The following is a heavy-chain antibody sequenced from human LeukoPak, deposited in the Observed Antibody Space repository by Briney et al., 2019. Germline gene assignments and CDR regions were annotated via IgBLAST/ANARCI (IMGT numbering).Heavy chain of an antibody. CDR3: ARERVETPNWFDP. V-gene: IGHV1-2*02. D-gene: IGHD5-24*01. CDR1: GYTFTSYD. J-gene: IGHJ5*02. CDR2: INPNSGGT. Sequence: ASVKVSCKASGYTFTSYDINWVRQATGQGLEWMGWINPNSGGTNYAQKFQGRVTMTRDTSISTAYMELSRLRSDDTAVYYCARERVETPNWFDPWGQGTLVTVSS.